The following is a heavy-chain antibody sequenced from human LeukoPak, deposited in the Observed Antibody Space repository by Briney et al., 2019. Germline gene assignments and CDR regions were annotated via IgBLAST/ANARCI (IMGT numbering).Heavy chain of an antibody. CDR2: ISGSGGST. J-gene: IGHJ4*02. CDR1: GFTFSSYD. V-gene: IGHV3-23*01. CDR3: VQRDRDY. Sequence: GGSLRLSCAASGFTFSSYDMSWVRQAPGKGLEWVSGISGSGGSTNYADSVKGRFTISRDNAKNSLYLQMNSLRADDTAVYYCVQRDRDYWGQGTLVTVSS.